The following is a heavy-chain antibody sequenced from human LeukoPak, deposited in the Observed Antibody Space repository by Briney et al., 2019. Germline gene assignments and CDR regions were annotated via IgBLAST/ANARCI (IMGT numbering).Heavy chain of an antibody. CDR2: ISSSGNTI. V-gene: IGHV3-48*03. D-gene: IGHD3-10*01. CDR1: GFTFSSSE. Sequence: PGGSLRLSCAASGFTFSSSEMNWVRQAPGKGLEWVSYISSSGNTIYYADSVKGRFTISRDNSKNTLYLQMNSLRAEDTAVYYCAKTLPVFYGSGSYYKNPIDYWGQGTLVTVSS. J-gene: IGHJ4*02. CDR3: AKTLPVFYGSGSYYKNPIDY.